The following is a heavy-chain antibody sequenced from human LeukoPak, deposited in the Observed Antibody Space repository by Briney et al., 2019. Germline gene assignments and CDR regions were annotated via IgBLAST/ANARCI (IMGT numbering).Heavy chain of an antibody. CDR2: IYYSGST. J-gene: IGHJ4*02. CDR1: GGSISSYY. CDR3: ARGGGDTAMVTFYFDY. V-gene: IGHV4-59*01. Sequence: SETLSLTCTVSGGSISSYYWSWIRQPPGKGLEWIGYIYYSGSTNYNPSLKSRVTISVDTSKNQFPLKLSSVTAADTAVYYCARGGGDTAMVTFYFDYWGQGTLVTVSS. D-gene: IGHD5-18*01.